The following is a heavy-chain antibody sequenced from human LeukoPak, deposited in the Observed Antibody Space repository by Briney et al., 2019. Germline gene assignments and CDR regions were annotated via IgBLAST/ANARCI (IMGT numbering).Heavy chain of an antibody. D-gene: IGHD6-13*01. CDR2: ISRVISTV. Sequence: GGSLRLSCAASGFTFNTYSMNWVRQAPGKGLEWVSFISRVISTVYYADSVKGRFTISRDNAKNSMYPQMNSLRVEDTAVYYCARGSSWLDYWGQGILVTVSS. CDR3: ARGSSWLDY. V-gene: IGHV3-48*01. CDR1: GFTFNTYS. J-gene: IGHJ4*02.